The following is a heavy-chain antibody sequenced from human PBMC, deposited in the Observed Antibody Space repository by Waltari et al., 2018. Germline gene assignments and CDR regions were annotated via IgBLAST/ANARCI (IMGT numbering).Heavy chain of an antibody. D-gene: IGHD6-13*01. J-gene: IGHJ4*02. Sequence: QVQLVESGGGVVQPGKALRLSCAASGFTFRNYAMHLVRKAPGKGLELVTVISSDGTYKSYADPVKGRFTISRDNFKNTLFLQMNSLTTEDTALYYCASVAAADFDYWGQGTLVTVSS. CDR3: ASVAAADFDY. CDR1: GFTFRNYA. V-gene: IGHV3-30-3*01. CDR2: ISSDGTYK.